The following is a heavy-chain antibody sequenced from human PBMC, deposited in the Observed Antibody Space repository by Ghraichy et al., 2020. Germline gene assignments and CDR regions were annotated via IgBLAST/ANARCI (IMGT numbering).Heavy chain of an antibody. D-gene: IGHD5-18*01. Sequence: ASVKVSCKASGYTFTGYYMHWVRQAPGQGLEWMGWINPNSGGTNYAQKFQGRVTMTRDTSISTAYMELSRLRSDDTAVYYCARLSAFMTSGYSYGYEDYWGQGTLVTVSS. V-gene: IGHV1-2*02. CDR2: INPNSGGT. J-gene: IGHJ4*02. CDR1: GYTFTGYY. CDR3: ARLSAFMTSGYSYGYEDY.